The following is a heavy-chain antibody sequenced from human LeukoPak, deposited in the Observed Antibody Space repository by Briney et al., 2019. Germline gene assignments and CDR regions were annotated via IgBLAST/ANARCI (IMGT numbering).Heavy chain of an antibody. CDR2: ICCSGST. Sequence: SQTLSLTCTVSGVSLSSDKYYWTWLPQGPGMGLEWSGHICCSGSTSVNASVKSRVYMSMDTSKSQFPLQLISGTAADTAVYYCATPYCGAISCFDVFDVWGQGTVVTVSS. CDR3: ATPYCGAISCFDVFDV. V-gene: IGHV4-31*03. D-gene: IGHD2-15*01. CDR1: GVSLSSDKYY. J-gene: IGHJ3*01.